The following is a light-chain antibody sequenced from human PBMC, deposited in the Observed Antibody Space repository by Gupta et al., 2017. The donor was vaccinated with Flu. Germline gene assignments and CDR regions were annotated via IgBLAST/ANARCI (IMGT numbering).Light chain of an antibody. CDR3: QTWGTGIV. CDR1: SGHSSYD. Sequence: SSGHSSYDIAWHQQQPEKGPRYLMNLRSDGSYSKGDGIPDRFSGSSSGSERYLTISSLQSEDEADYYCQTWGTGIVFGGGTKLTVV. J-gene: IGLJ3*02. V-gene: IGLV4-69*01. CDR2: LRSDGSY.